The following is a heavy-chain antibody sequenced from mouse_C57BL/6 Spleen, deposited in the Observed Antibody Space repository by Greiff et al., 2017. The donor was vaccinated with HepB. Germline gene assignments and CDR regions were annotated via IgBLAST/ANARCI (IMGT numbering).Heavy chain of an antibody. V-gene: IGHV1-50*01. J-gene: IGHJ2*01. CDR2: IDPSDSYT. CDR3: ARKTYYSNSYYFDY. D-gene: IGHD2-5*01. CDR1: GYTFTSYW. Sequence: QVQLQQPGAELVKPGASVKLSCKASGYTFTSYWMQWVKQRPGQGLEWIGEIDPSDSYTNYNQKFKGNATLTVDTSSSTAYMQLSSLTSEDSAVYYCARKTYYSNSYYFDYWGQGTTLTVSS.